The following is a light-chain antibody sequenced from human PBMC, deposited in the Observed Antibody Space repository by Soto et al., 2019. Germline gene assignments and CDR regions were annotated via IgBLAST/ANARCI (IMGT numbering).Light chain of an antibody. J-gene: IGLJ1*01. V-gene: IGLV2-14*01. Sequence: QSVLTQPASVSGSPGQSITISCTGTSSDVGVYNHVSWYQHHPGKAPQLMIYEVTNRPSGVSHRFSGSKSGNTASLTISGLQAEDEANYYCSSYTSSSTYVFGTGTKVTVL. CDR3: SSYTSSSTYV. CDR1: SSDVGVYNH. CDR2: EVT.